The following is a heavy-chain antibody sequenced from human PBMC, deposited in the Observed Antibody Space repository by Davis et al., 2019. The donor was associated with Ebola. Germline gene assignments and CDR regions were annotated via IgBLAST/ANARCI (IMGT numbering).Heavy chain of an antibody. CDR1: GGSISSSSYY. J-gene: IGHJ6*02. Sequence: SETLSLTCTVSGGSISSSSYYWGWIRQPPGKGLEWIGSIYYSGSTYYNPSLKSRVTISVDTSKNQFSLKLSSVTAADTAVYYCARDWGYCSGGSCYSEAVYYGMDVWGQGTTVTVSS. CDR3: ARDWGYCSGGSCYSEAVYYGMDV. D-gene: IGHD2-15*01. CDR2: IYYSGST. V-gene: IGHV4-39*02.